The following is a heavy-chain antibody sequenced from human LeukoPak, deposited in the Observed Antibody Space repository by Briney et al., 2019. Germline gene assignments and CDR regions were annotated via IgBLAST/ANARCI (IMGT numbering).Heavy chain of an antibody. CDR1: GFPFSSHG. CDR2: ISSAGTST. D-gene: IGHD4-17*01. Sequence: GGSRRLSCAASGFPFSSHGMSWVRQAPGKGLEWLSYISSAGTSTYFTDSVKGRFTISRDNAKNSLYLQMNSLRAEDTAVYYCARDDYGGIDYWGQGTLVTVSS. J-gene: IGHJ4*02. CDR3: ARDDYGGIDY. V-gene: IGHV3-48*04.